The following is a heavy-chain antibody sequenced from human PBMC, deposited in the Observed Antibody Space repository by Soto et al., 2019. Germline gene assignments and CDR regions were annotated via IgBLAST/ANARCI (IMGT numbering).Heavy chain of an antibody. CDR3: SRAGPATYYYYGMDV. CDR1: GYSFTTYG. J-gene: IGHJ6*02. Sequence: QVQLVQSGGAVKKPGASVKVSCKTSGYSFTTYGISWVRQAPGQGLEWMGWISAYNGNTNYAQKLQGRGTMTTDTSTSTANMGLRSLRSDDTAVYYCSRAGPATYYYYGMDVWGQGSTVPVAS. V-gene: IGHV1-18*01. CDR2: ISAYNGNT.